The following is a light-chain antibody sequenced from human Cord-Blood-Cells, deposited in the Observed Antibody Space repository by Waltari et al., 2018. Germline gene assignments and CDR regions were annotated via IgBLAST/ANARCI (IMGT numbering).Light chain of an antibody. J-gene: IGKJ1*01. CDR2: AAS. Sequence: DIQMTPSPSSLSASVADRVTITCRASQSISSYLNWYQQKPGKAPKLLIYAASSLQSGVPSRFSGSGSGTDFTLTISSLQPEDFATYYCQQSYSTPGTFGQGTKVEIK. CDR3: QQSYSTPGT. V-gene: IGKV1-39*01. CDR1: QSISSY.